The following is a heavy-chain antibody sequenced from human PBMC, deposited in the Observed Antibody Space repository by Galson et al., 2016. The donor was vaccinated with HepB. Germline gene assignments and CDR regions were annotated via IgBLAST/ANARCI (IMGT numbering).Heavy chain of an antibody. D-gene: IGHD5-12*01. J-gene: IGHJ4*02. CDR3: AKDLVATGISGTLDY. V-gene: IGHV3-23*01. CDR2: IDNSADTT. CDR1: GFTFSSYW. Sequence: SLRLSCAASGFTFSSYWMGWVRQAPGRGLEWVASIDNSADTTHYVDSVKGRFTISRDNSRNTLYLQMRSLGAEDTAIYYCAKDLVATGISGTLDYWGQGTLVTVSS.